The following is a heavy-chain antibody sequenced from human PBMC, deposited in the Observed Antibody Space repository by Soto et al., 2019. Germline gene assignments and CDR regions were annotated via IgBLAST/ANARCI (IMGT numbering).Heavy chain of an antibody. Sequence: EVQLVESGGGLVKPGGSLRLSCAASGFTFSNAWLTWVRQAPGKGLDWVGRIKGKTAGGTTDYAAAVEGRFTIERDDSKHKLYLQMDSLKAEDTAVYYCATRPTFSNVGPEKYLQHWGQGTLVTVSS. CDR2: IKGKTAGGTT. CDR1: GFTFSNAW. CDR3: ATRPTFSNVGPEKYLQH. J-gene: IGHJ1*01. D-gene: IGHD1-26*01. V-gene: IGHV3-15*01.